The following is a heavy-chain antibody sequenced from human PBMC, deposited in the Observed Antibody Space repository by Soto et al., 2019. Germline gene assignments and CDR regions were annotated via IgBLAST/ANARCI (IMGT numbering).Heavy chain of an antibody. CDR3: ARGAKGQWLVEY. V-gene: IGHV3-74*01. CDR2: VNMDGSTT. D-gene: IGHD6-19*01. J-gene: IGHJ4*02. Sequence: GSLRLSCAGSGFTFNSYWLHWVRQAPGKGLVWVSRVNMDGSTTTYADSVKGRFAISRDNAKNTVYLQMNSLRADDTAVYYCARGAKGQWLVEYWGQGTPVTVPS. CDR1: GFTFNSYW.